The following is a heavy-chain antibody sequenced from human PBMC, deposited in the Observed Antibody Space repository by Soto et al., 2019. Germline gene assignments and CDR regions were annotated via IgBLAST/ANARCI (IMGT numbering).Heavy chain of an antibody. V-gene: IGHV1-58*02. CDR1: GVTVTSSA. Sequence: GASAKVSCKASGVTVTSSAMQWVRQARGQRLEWIGWIVVGSGNTNYAQKFQERVTTTRDMSTSTAYMELSSLRSEDTAVYYCAAGGVYSGYDYLLNWGQGTLVTVSS. CDR3: AAGGVYSGYDYLLN. CDR2: IVVGSGNT. D-gene: IGHD5-12*01. J-gene: IGHJ4*02.